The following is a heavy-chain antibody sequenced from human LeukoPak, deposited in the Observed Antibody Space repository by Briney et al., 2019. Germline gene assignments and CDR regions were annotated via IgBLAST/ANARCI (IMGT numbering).Heavy chain of an antibody. CDR1: GYTFTSYA. J-gene: IGHJ5*02. V-gene: IGHV1-3*01. D-gene: IGHD3-3*01. CDR3: ARPYDFWSGYLDP. Sequence: GASVKVSCKASGYTFTSYAMHWVRQAPGQRLEWMGWINAGNGNTEYSQKFQGRVTITRDTSASTAYMELSSLRSEDTAVYYCARPYDFWSGYLDPWGQGTLVTVSS. CDR2: INAGNGNT.